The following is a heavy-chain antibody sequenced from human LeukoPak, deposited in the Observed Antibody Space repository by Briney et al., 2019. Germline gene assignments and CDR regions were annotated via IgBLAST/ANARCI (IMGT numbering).Heavy chain of an antibody. V-gene: IGHV4-39*01. CDR2: IYYSGST. Sequence: SETLSLTCTVSGGSISGSSYYWGWIRQPPGKGLEWIGSIYYSGSTYYNPSLKSRVTISVDTSKNQFSLKVSSVAAADTAVYYCARSPYWSSTRCYVGGGYMDVWGKGTTVTVSS. CDR1: GGSISGSSYY. CDR3: ARSPYWSSTRCYVGGGYMDV. D-gene: IGHD2-2*01. J-gene: IGHJ6*03.